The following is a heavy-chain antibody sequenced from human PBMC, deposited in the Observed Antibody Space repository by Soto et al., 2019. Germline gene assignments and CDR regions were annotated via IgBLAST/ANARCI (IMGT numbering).Heavy chain of an antibody. CDR2: ISYDGTNK. CDR3: ARPDYFGSGTYPAPFDS. CDR1: GFTFSSYA. D-gene: IGHD3-10*01. V-gene: IGHV3-30*09. J-gene: IGHJ4*02. Sequence: VGSLRLSCAASGFTFSSYALHWVRQAPGKGLEWVAFISYDGTNKDYADSVKGRFAISRDNSKNTLYLQMNSLRPEDTALYYCARPDYFGSGTYPAPFDSWGPGTLVTVSS.